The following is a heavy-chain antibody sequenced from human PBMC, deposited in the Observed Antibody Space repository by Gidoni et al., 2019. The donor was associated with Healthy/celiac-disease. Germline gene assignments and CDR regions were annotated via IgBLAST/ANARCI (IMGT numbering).Heavy chain of an antibody. CDR1: GFTVSSNY. CDR3: ARDSRAFGVVQRVWYYYGMDV. D-gene: IGHD3-3*01. J-gene: IGHJ6*02. V-gene: IGHV3-66*02. CDR2: IYSGGST. Sequence: VQLVESGGGLVQPGGSLRLSCAASGFTVSSNYMSWVRQAPGKGLEWVSVIYSGGSTYYADSVKGRFTISRDNSKNTLYLQMNSLRAEDTAVYYCARDSRAFGVVQRVWYYYGMDVWGQGTTVTVSS.